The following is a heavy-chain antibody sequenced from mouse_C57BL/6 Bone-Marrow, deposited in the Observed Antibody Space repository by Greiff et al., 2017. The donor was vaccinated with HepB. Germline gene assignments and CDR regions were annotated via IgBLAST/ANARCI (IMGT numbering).Heavy chain of an antibody. J-gene: IGHJ3*01. V-gene: IGHV5-6*01. D-gene: IGHD3-2*02. CDR1: GFTFSSYC. CDR3: ASGLRLPAWVAY. Sequence: EVKVVESGGDLVKPGGSLKLSCAASGFTFSSYCMSWVRQTPDKRLEWVAHISSGGSYTYYPDSVKGRFTISRGNAKNTLYLQMSRRKSEDTAMYYCASGLRLPAWVAYGGQGTGVTVSA. CDR2: ISSGGSYT.